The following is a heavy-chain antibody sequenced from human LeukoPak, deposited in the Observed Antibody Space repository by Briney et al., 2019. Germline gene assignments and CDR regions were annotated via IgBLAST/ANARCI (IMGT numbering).Heavy chain of an antibody. CDR3: ARDYTMTHAFDI. D-gene: IGHD3-22*01. Sequence: ETLSLTCTVSGGSISSSSYYWGWIRQPPGKGLEWIGSIYYSGSTYYNPSLKSRVTISVDTSKNQFSLKLNSVTAADTALYYCARDYTMTHAFDIWGQGTLVTVSS. J-gene: IGHJ3*02. V-gene: IGHV4-39*07. CDR2: IYYSGST. CDR1: GGSISSSSYY.